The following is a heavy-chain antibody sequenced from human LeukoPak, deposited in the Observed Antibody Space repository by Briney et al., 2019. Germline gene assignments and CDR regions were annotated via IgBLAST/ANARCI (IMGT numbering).Heavy chain of an antibody. CDR1: GFTFSIYN. V-gene: IGHV3-21*01. D-gene: IGHD4-17*01. CDR2: INSRSSYI. Sequence: GGSLRLSCAASGFTFSIYNMNWVRQAPGKGLEWVSSINSRSSYIYYADSVKGRFTISRDNAKNSLYLQMNSLRAEDTAVYYCARLTTTVTTPFDYWGQGTLVTVSS. J-gene: IGHJ4*02. CDR3: ARLTTTVTTPFDY.